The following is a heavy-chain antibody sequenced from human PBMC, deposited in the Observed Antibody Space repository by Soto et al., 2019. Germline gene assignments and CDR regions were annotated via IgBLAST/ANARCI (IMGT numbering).Heavy chain of an antibody. D-gene: IGHD3-22*01. CDR1: GVTFSSYA. CDR3: ARDMIVVVTYYYYYYGMDV. V-gene: IGHV1-69*13. CDR2: IIPIFGTA. Sequence: ASVKVSCKASGVTFSSYAICWVRQSPGQGLEWMGGIIPIFGTANYAQKFQGRVTITADESTSTAYMELSSLRSEDTAVYYCARDMIVVVTYYYYYYGMDVWGQGTTVTVSS. J-gene: IGHJ6*02.